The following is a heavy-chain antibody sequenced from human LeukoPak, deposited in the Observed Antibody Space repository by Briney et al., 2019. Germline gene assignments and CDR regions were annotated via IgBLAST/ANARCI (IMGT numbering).Heavy chain of an antibody. J-gene: IGHJ4*02. V-gene: IGHV3-7*03. CDR2: IKQDGSEK. CDR3: ARDKVVGATNFDY. CDR1: GFTFSSYW. D-gene: IGHD1-26*01. Sequence: QAGGSLRLSCAASGFTFSSYWMSWVRQAPGKGLEWVANIKQDGSEKYYVDSVKGRFTISRDNAKNSLYLEMNSLRGEDTAVYFCARDKVVGATNFDYWGQGTLVTVSS.